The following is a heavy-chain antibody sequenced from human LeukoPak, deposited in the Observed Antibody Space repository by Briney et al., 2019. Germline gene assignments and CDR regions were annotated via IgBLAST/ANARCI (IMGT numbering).Heavy chain of an antibody. Sequence: VASVRVSCKTSGGSFKSYSLNWVRQAPGQGLEWLGTILPIFGTRNYAPKFQGRLTITADESTSTVYMDLSGLKSEDTAVYYCARALKTGYSSGWYVTSEYYYYMDVWGKGTTVTVSS. J-gene: IGHJ6*03. V-gene: IGHV1-69*15. D-gene: IGHD6-19*01. CDR3: ARALKTGYSSGWYVTSEYYYYMDV. CDR1: GGSFKSYS. CDR2: ILPIFGTR.